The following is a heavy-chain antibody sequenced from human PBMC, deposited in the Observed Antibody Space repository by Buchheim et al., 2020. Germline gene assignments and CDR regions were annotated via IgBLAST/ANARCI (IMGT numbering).Heavy chain of an antibody. CDR2: IKEDGSEK. Sequence: VQLVESGGGVVQPGRSLRLSCAASGFTFRSSWMTWVRQAPGKGLEWVANIKEDGSEKYYADSVKGRFAISRDNAENSLLLQMNSLRVEDTAVYYCARAQWGFAEGAYWGQGT. D-gene: IGHD6-19*01. J-gene: IGHJ4*02. CDR1: GFTFRSSW. CDR3: ARAQWGFAEGAY. V-gene: IGHV3-7*01.